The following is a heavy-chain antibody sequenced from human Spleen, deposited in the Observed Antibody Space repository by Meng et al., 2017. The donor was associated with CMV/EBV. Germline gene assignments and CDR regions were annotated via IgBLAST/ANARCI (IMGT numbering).Heavy chain of an antibody. Sequence: FTFSIYGMNWVRQAPGKGLEWVSSISSSSTYISYADSVKGRFTISRDNAKSSLDLQMSSLRAEDTAVYYCAKYSSTRCYYSNWFDPWGPGTLVTVSS. CDR2: ISSSSTYI. CDR3: AKYSSTRCYYSNWFDP. J-gene: IGHJ5*02. D-gene: IGHD2-2*01. V-gene: IGHV3-21*01. CDR1: FTFSIYG.